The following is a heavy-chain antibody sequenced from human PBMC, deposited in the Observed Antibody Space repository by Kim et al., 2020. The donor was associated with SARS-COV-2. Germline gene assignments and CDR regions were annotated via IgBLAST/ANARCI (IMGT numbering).Heavy chain of an antibody. D-gene: IGHD2-21*02. Sequence: GGSLRLSCAASGFTFSSYSMNWVRQAPGKGLEWVSYISSSSSTIYYADSVKGRFTISRDNAKNSLYLQMNSLRDEDTAVYYCAVLYHIVVVTATEGFDYWGQGTLVTVSS. CDR3: AVLYHIVVVTATEGFDY. CDR2: ISSSSSTI. V-gene: IGHV3-48*02. J-gene: IGHJ4*02. CDR1: GFTFSSYS.